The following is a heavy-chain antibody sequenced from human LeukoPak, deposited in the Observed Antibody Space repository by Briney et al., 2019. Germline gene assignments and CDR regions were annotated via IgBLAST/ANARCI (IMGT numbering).Heavy chain of an antibody. J-gene: IGHJ4*02. CDR2: INHSGST. Sequence: PSETLSLTCTVSGGSISSYYWSWIRQPPGKGLEWIGEINHSGSTNYNPSLKSRVTISVDTSKNQFSLKLSSVTAADTAVYYCARVTMVRGVLVLIDYWGQGTLVTVSS. CDR1: GGSISSYY. CDR3: ARVTMVRGVLVLIDY. D-gene: IGHD3-10*01. V-gene: IGHV4-34*01.